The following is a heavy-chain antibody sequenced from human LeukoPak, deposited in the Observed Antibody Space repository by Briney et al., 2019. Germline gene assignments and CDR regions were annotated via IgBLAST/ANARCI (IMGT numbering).Heavy chain of an antibody. Sequence: GGSLRLSCAASGFTFTSYAMSWVRQAPGKGLEWVSSISGSGGSTYYADSVKGRFTISRDNSKNTLYLQMNSLRAEDTAIYYCAKDSSTTVTTKGGPRRSFDYWGLGTLVTVSS. CDR2: ISGSGGST. J-gene: IGHJ4*02. CDR3: AKDSSTTVTTKGGPRRSFDY. D-gene: IGHD4-17*01. CDR1: GFTFTSYA. V-gene: IGHV3-23*01.